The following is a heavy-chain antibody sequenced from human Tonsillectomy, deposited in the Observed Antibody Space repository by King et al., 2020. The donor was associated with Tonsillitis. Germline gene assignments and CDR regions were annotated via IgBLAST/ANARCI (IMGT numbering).Heavy chain of an antibody. D-gene: IGHD2-15*01. CDR2: RAYDASYE. V-gene: IGHV3-30*18. J-gene: IGHJ2*01. CDR1: GFPFGNSG. CDR3: AKGGSGGAVGDGDR. Sequence: VRLLASWGGVVQPGTSLRLSCAASGFPFGNSGMPWVRQAHGKGLEWVALRAYDASYENYADSVKGRFAISRDNSKNTLYLEMNSLRVEDTAVYYWAKGGSGGAVGDGDRWGSGTRGT.